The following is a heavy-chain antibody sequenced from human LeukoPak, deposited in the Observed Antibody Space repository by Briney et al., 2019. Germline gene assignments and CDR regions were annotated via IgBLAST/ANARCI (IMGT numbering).Heavy chain of an antibody. J-gene: IGHJ4*02. CDR2: IYYSGST. CDR1: GGSISSYY. Sequence: SETLSLTCTVSGGSISSYYWSWIRQPPGKGLEWIGYIYYSGSTNYNPSLKSRVTISVDTSKNQFSLKLSSVTAADTAVYYCARETAAIFDYWGQGTLVTVAS. V-gene: IGHV4-59*01. D-gene: IGHD2-2*01. CDR3: ARETAAIFDY.